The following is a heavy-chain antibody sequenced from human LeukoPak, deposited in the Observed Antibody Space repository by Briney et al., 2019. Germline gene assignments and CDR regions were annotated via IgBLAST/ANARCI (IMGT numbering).Heavy chain of an antibody. D-gene: IGHD6-13*01. V-gene: IGHV3-23*01. CDR3: AKHDSSSWHPL. J-gene: IGHJ4*02. CDR2: ITGSGANT. Sequence: GGSLRLSCSASGFMFNTYSISWVRQAPGKGLEWVSSITGSGANTYYAYSVQGRFTISRDNSRSTLYFQMNSLRPEDTAIYYCAKHDSSSWHPLWGRGTPVTVSS. CDR1: GFMFNTYS.